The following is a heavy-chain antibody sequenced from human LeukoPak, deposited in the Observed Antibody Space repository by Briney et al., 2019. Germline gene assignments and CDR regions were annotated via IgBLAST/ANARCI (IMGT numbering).Heavy chain of an antibody. CDR3: AREGNGGRPRFDY. CDR2: IIPIFGTA. CDR1: GGTFSSYA. Sequence: SVKVSCKASGGTFSSYAISWVRQAPGQGLEWMGGIIPIFGTANYAQKLQGRVTITADKSTSTAYMELSSLRSEDTAVYYCAREGNGGRPRFDYWGQGTLVTVSS. J-gene: IGHJ4*02. V-gene: IGHV1-69*06. D-gene: IGHD4-23*01.